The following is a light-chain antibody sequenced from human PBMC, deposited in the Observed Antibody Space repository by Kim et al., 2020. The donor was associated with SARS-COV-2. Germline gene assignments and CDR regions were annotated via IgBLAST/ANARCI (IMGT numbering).Light chain of an antibody. J-gene: IGLJ3*02. V-gene: IGLV2-14*03. CDR3: SSYTSSSTWV. CDR2: DVS. CDR1: SSDVGGYNY. Sequence: GQSLTISCTGTSSDVGGYNYVSWYQQHPGKAPGLMIYDVSNRPSGVSNRFSGSKSGNTASLTISGLQAEDEADYYCSSYTSSSTWVFGGGTQLTVL.